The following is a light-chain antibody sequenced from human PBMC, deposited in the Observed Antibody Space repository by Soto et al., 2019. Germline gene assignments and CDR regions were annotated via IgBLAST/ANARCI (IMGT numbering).Light chain of an antibody. Sequence: QSVLTQPPSVPGAPGQRVTISCTGSRSNIGAGYDVHWYQQLPGTAPKLLLYGNSNRPSGVPDRFSGSKSGTSASLAITGLQAEDEADYYCQSYDSSLSGSLFGGGTKLTVL. CDR3: QSYDSSLSGSL. CDR1: RSNIGAGYD. CDR2: GNS. J-gene: IGLJ2*01. V-gene: IGLV1-40*01.